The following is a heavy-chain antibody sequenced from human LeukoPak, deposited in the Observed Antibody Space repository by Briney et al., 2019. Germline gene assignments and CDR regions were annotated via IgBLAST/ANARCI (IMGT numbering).Heavy chain of an antibody. V-gene: IGHV3-21*01. Sequence: PGGSLRLSCAASGFTFSSYSMNWVRQAPGKGLEWASSISSSSSYIYYADSVKGRFTISRDNAKNSLYLQMNSLRAEDTAVYYCARPIFWGLTSYGMDVWGQGTTVTVSS. CDR1: GFTFSSYS. J-gene: IGHJ6*02. CDR3: ARPIFWGLTSYGMDV. D-gene: IGHD3-16*01. CDR2: ISSSSSYI.